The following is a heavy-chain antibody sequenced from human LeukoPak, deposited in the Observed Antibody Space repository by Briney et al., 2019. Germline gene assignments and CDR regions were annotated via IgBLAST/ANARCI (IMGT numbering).Heavy chain of an antibody. J-gene: IGHJ3*02. D-gene: IGHD4-17*01. Sequence: GGSPRLSCAASGFTFDDYAMHWVRQAPGKGLEWVSGISWNSGSIGYADSVKGRFTISRDNAKNSLYLQMNSLRAEDMALYYCAKDLYGDYPAGDCAFDIWGQGTMVTVSS. CDR3: AKDLYGDYPAGDCAFDI. CDR2: ISWNSGSI. CDR1: GFTFDDYA. V-gene: IGHV3-9*03.